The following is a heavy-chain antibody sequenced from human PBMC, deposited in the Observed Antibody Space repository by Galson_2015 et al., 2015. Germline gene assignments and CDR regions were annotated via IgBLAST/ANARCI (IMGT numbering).Heavy chain of an antibody. D-gene: IGHD3-10*01. Sequence: SLRLSCAASGFTFSTYSMHWVRQAPGKGLEWVSSISSTSSYIYYADSVKGRFTTSRDNAENSLSLQMNSLRAEDTAVYYCARDTGAGSLFGYWGQGTLVTVSS. CDR3: ARDTGAGSLFGY. V-gene: IGHV3-21*01. CDR1: GFTFSTYS. CDR2: ISSTSSYI. J-gene: IGHJ4*02.